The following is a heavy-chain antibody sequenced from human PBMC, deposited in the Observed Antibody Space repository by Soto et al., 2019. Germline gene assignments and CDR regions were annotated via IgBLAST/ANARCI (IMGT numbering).Heavy chain of an antibody. J-gene: IGHJ4*02. D-gene: IGHD2-2*01. Sequence: GGSLRLSCAASGFTFDDYAMHWVRQAPGKGLEWVSGISWNSGSIGYADSVKGRFTISRDNAKNSLYLQMNSLRAEDTALYYCAKSVGYCISTSCPGGLDYWGQGTLVTVSS. V-gene: IGHV3-9*01. CDR3: AKSVGYCISTSCPGGLDY. CDR1: GFTFDDYA. CDR2: ISWNSGSI.